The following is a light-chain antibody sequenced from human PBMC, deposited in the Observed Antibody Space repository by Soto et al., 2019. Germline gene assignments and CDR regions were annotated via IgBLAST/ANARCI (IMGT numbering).Light chain of an antibody. CDR2: DNT. CDR1: SSNLGAGYD. CDR3: QSYDSGLSGHWV. J-gene: IGLJ3*02. V-gene: IGLV1-40*01. Sequence: QLVLTQPPSKSGAPGQRVTMSCTGSSSNLGAGYDVHWYQRLPGAAPKLLIYDNTHRPSGVPSRFSVSKSGASASLAITGLQGEEESDYYCQSYDSGLSGHWVFGGGNKVTVL.